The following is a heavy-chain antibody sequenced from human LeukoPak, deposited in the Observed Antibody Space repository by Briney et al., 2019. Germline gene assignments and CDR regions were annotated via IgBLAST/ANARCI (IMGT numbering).Heavy chain of an antibody. D-gene: IGHD3-10*01. CDR3: ASPYGSESNAFDI. J-gene: IGHJ3*02. V-gene: IGHV1-69*01. CDR1: GGTFSSYA. Sequence: SVEVSCKASGGTFSSYAISWVRQAPGQGLEWMGGIIPIFGTANYAQKFQGRVTITADESTSTAYMELSSLRSEDTAVYYCASPYGSESNAFDIWGQGTMVTVSS. CDR2: IIPIFGTA.